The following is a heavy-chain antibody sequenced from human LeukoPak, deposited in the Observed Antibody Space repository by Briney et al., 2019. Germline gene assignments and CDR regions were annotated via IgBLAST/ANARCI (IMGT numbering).Heavy chain of an antibody. CDR3: ARLNSYGPVGNFDY. Sequence: PSETLSLTCSVSGGSINNHIWSWIRQPPGKGLEWIGYISYSGSANYNPSLKSRVTISVDTSKNQFSLKVTSVTATDTAVYYCARLNSYGPVGNFDYWGQGTLVTVSS. V-gene: IGHV4-59*08. CDR1: GGSINNHI. CDR2: ISYSGSA. D-gene: IGHD5-18*01. J-gene: IGHJ4*02.